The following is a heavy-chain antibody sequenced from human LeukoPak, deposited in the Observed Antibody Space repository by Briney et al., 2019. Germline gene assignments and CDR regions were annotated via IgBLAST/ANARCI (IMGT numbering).Heavy chain of an antibody. V-gene: IGHV5-51*01. Sequence: GESLKISWKGSGYSFTSYWIGWVRQMPGKGLEWRGIIYPGDSDTRYSPSFQGQVTISADKSISTAYLQWSSLKASDTAMYYCAKTKSQWFGEFNYYFDYWGQGTLVTVSS. D-gene: IGHD3-10*01. CDR2: IYPGDSDT. CDR1: GYSFTSYW. CDR3: AKTKSQWFGEFNYYFDY. J-gene: IGHJ4*02.